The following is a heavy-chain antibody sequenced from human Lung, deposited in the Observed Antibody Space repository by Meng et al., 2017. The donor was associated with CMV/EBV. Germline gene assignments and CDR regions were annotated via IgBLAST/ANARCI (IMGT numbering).Heavy chain of an antibody. CDR1: GASISNQY. CDR2: IYYTGDT. D-gene: IGHD6-19*01. Sequence: SXTXSLXCSVSGASISNQYWSWIRQPPGKGLEWIGIIYYTGDTNYSPSLKSRVTMSVDTSRNQFSLSLRSVTPADTAVYYCARTDLKELGRRSGWFPDYYYHGMDVXGQGXTVTSSS. V-gene: IGHV4-59*11. CDR3: ARTDLKELGRRSGWFPDYYYHGMDV. J-gene: IGHJ6*02.